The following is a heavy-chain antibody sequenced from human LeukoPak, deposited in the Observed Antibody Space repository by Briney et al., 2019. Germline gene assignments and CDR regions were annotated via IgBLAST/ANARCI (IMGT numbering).Heavy chain of an antibody. J-gene: IGHJ2*01. Sequence: GGSLRLSCAASEFTFSGYWMNWVRQAPGKGPEWVANINQDGSEKHYVDSVKGRFTISRDNAENSLYLQMNSLRAEDTAVYYCARDRGPVVVVTAHWYFDLWGRGTLVTVSS. CDR3: ARDRGPVVVVTAHWYFDL. CDR2: INQDGSEK. D-gene: IGHD2-21*02. V-gene: IGHV3-7*01. CDR1: EFTFSGYW.